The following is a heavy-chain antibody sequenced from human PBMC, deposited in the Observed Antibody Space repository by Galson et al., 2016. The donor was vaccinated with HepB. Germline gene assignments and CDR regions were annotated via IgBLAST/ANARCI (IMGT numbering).Heavy chain of an antibody. Sequence: SETLSLTCTVSYGSITSYYWSWIRQPPGKGLEWIASIYYNGNINYNPSLKSRGTISVDTSRNQFSLKLSSVTAADTAMYYCVRVKVYYYDGSGLLDIWGQGTMVTVSS. CDR2: IYYNGNI. CDR1: YGSITSYY. D-gene: IGHD3-22*01. V-gene: IGHV4-59*01. CDR3: VRVKVYYYDGSGLLDI. J-gene: IGHJ3*02.